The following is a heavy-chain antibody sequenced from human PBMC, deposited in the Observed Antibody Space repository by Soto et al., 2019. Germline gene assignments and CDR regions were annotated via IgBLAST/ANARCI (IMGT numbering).Heavy chain of an antibody. V-gene: IGHV1-24*01. Sequence: ASVKVSCKVSGYTLTEFSMHWVRQAPGKGLEWMGGFDPEDGETIYAQKFQGRVTMTEDTSTDTAYMELSSLRSEDTAVYYCATGLDFGVVSLGASYGMDVWGQGTTVTVSS. CDR3: ATGLDFGVVSLGASYGMDV. J-gene: IGHJ6*02. D-gene: IGHD3-3*01. CDR1: GYTLTEFS. CDR2: FDPEDGET.